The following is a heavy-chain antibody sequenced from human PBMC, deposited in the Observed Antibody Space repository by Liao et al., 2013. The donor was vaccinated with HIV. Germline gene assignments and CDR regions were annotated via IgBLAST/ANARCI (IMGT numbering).Heavy chain of an antibody. D-gene: IGHD1-14*01. Sequence: QVQLQQWGAGLLKPSETLSLTCAVYGESFSGFYWSWIRQPPGKGLEWIGEINHSGSTHYNPSLKGRVLISVDTSKNQFSLNLNSVTAADHGRLLSVARRCPSGPPWGPG. J-gene: IGHJ3*01. CDR2: INHSGST. V-gene: IGHV4-34*02. CDR3: ARRCPSGPP. CDR1: GESFSGFY.